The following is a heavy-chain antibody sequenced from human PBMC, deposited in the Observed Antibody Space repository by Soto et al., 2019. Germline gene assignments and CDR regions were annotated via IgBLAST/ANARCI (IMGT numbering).Heavy chain of an antibody. CDR3: SRDRTYFYGSGSYYSPDAFDI. Sequence: ASVKVSCKASGYPFTGYYMHWVRQAPGQGLEWMGWINPNSGGTNYAQKFQGWVTMTRDTSISTAYMELSRLRSDDTAEYYCSRDRTYFYGSGSYYSPDAFDIWGQGTMVTVS. V-gene: IGHV1-2*04. D-gene: IGHD3-10*01. CDR1: GYPFTGYY. J-gene: IGHJ3*02. CDR2: INPNSGGT.